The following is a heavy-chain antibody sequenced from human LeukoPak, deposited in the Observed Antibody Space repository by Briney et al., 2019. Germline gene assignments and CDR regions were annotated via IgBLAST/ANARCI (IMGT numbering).Heavy chain of an antibody. CDR1: GGSISSYY. J-gene: IGHJ4*02. D-gene: IGHD3-22*01. CDR2: IYYSWDT. V-gene: IGHV4-59*05. CDR3: ATTSYYYDSPDY. Sequence: PSETLSLTCTVSGGSISSYYWSWIRQPPGKGLEWIGSIYYSWDTYYNPSLKSRVTISVDTSKNQFSPKLSSVTAADTAVYYCATTSYYYDSPDYWGQGTLVTVSS.